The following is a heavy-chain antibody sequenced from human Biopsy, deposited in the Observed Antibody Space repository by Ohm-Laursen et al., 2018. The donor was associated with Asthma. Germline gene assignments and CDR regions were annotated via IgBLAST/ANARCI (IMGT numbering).Heavy chain of an antibody. CDR3: ARRGGVRRYFDY. V-gene: IGHV4-30-4*01. J-gene: IGHJ4*02. Sequence: LSFTCTVSGGSINSGDYFWRWVRQPLGRGLEWIGYIYYIGNTYSDPSLNSRVAISPDTSKNQFSLKLSSVTAADTAVYFCARRGGVRRYFDYWGQGTLVTVSS. D-gene: IGHD3-16*01. CDR1: GGSINSGDYF. CDR2: IYYIGNT.